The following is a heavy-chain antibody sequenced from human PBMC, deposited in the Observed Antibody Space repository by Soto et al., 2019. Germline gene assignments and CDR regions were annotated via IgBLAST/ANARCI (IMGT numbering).Heavy chain of an antibody. CDR2: IGPASGDT. J-gene: IGHJ4*02. Sequence: ASVKVSCKASGYTFTGHYIHWVRQAPGQGPGWMGEIGPASGDTRYAQKFQGRVTMTRDASITTVYMELSNLSPDDTAVYYCGRGRSGQLVVFYWGQGTPVTVSS. D-gene: IGHD3-10*01. V-gene: IGHV1-2*02. CDR1: GYTFTGHY. CDR3: GRGRSGQLVVFY.